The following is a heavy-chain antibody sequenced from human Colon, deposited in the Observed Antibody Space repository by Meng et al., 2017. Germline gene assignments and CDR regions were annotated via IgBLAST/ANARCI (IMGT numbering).Heavy chain of an antibody. CDR1: GLTVTRDY. D-gene: IGHD2-15*01. CDR3: AKSVVVVVAAVDNAFDI. Sequence: GESLKISCAASGLTVTRDYMSWVRQAPGKGLEWVSSIYSGGETYYADSVKGRFTISRDNSKNTMYLQMNSLRAEDTAVYYCAKSVVVVVAAVDNAFDIWGQGTMVTVSS. V-gene: IGHV3-53*01. J-gene: IGHJ3*02. CDR2: IYSGGET.